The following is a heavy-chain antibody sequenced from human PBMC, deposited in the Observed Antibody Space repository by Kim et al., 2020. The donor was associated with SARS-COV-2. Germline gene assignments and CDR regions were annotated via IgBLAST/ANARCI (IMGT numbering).Heavy chain of an antibody. V-gene: IGHV4-30-4*01. CDR1: GGSISSGDYY. J-gene: IGHJ4*02. CDR3: ARGDWNHQIDY. Sequence: SETLSLTCTVSGGSISSGDYYWSWIRQPPGKGLEWIGYIYYSGSTYYNPSLKSRVTISVDTSKNQFSLKLSSVTAADTAVYYCARGDWNHQIDYWGQGTLVTVSS. CDR2: IYYSGST. D-gene: IGHD1-1*01.